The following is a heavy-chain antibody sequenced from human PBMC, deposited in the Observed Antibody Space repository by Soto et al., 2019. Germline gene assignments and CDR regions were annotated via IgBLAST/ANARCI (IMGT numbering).Heavy chain of an antibody. CDR3: ARGGRYYDILTGYHYGMDV. CDR2: IYHSGST. Sequence: SETLSLTCAVSGGSISSGGYSWSWIRQPPGKGLEWIGYIYHSGSTYYNPSLKSRVTISVDRSKNQFSLKLGSVTAADTAVYYCARGGRYYDILTGYHYGMDVWGQVTTVTVSS. J-gene: IGHJ6*02. V-gene: IGHV4-30-2*01. CDR1: GGSISSGGYS. D-gene: IGHD3-9*01.